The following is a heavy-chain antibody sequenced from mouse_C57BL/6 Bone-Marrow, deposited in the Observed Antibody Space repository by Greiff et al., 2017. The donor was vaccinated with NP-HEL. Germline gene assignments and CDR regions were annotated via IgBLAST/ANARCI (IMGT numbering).Heavy chain of an antibody. CDR3: ASEGVIDYDEETWFAY. V-gene: IGHV1-9*01. CDR2: ILPGSGST. J-gene: IGHJ3*01. Sequence: QVQLKQSGAELMKPGASVKLSCKATGYTFTGYWIEWVKQRPGHGLEWIGEILPGSGSTNYNEKFKGKATFTADTSSNTAYMQLSSLTTEDSAIYYCASEGVIDYDEETWFAYWGQGTLVTVSA. D-gene: IGHD2-4*01. CDR1: GYTFTGYW.